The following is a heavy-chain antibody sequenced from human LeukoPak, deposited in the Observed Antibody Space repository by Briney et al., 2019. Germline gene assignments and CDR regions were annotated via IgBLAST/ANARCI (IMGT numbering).Heavy chain of an antibody. J-gene: IGHJ4*02. CDR2: ISYDGSNK. Sequence: GGSLRLSCAASGFTFSSYGMHWVRQAPGKGLEWVAVISYDGSNKYYADSVKGRFTISRDNSKNTLYLQMNSLRAEDTAVYYCAKIGLCCSAEEFDYWGQGTLVTVSS. CDR3: AKIGLCCSAEEFDY. V-gene: IGHV3-30*18. CDR1: GFTFSSYG. D-gene: IGHD3-10*02.